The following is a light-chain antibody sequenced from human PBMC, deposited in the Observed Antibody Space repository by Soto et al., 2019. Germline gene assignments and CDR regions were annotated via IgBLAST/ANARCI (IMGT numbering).Light chain of an antibody. CDR1: QNILNRYDNKNY. CDR2: DAS. Sequence: DIVMTQSPASLAVSLGERATINCKSSQNILNRYDNKNYLNWYQQKPGKAPKLLIYDASNLETGVPSRFSGSGSGTDFTFTISSLQPEDIATYYCQQYDNLPLTFGGGTKVDIK. CDR3: QQYDNLPLT. V-gene: IGKV1-33*01. J-gene: IGKJ4*01.